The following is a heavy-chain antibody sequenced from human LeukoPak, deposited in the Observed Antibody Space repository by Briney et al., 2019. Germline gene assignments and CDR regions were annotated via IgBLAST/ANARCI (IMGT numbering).Heavy chain of an antibody. CDR1: GGAISSYD. CDR3: ARDGVITMVQGATNWFDP. Sequence: SETLSLTCAVSGGAISSYDWSWIRQPAGKGLEWIGRIDTSGSTNYTPSLKSRVTMSVDTSKNQFSLKLSSVTAADTAVYYCARDGVITMVQGATNWFDPWGQGTLVTVSS. D-gene: IGHD3-10*01. J-gene: IGHJ5*02. CDR2: IDTSGST. V-gene: IGHV4-4*07.